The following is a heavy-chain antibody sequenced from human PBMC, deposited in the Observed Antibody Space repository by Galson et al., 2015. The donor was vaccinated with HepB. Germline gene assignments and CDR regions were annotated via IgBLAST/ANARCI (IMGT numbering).Heavy chain of an antibody. V-gene: IGHV5-51*01. J-gene: IGHJ4*02. CDR1: GSSFTSYW. CDR3: ARRKLAIFGVAPNPFDY. Sequence: QSGAEVKKPGESLKISCTGSGSSFTSYWIGWVRQMPGKGLEWMGIIYPGDSDTRYSPSFQGQVTISADKSISTAYLQWSSLKASDTAMYYCARRKLAIFGVAPNPFDYWGQGTLVTVSS. CDR2: IYPGDSDT. D-gene: IGHD3-3*01.